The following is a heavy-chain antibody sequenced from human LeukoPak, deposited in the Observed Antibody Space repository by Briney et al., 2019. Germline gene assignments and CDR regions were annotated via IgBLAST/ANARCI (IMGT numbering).Heavy chain of an antibody. CDR2: INPNSGGT. V-gene: IGHV1-2*04. D-gene: IGHD2-15*01. CDR1: GYTFTGYY. CDR3: ARAGRYCSGGSCYSDYNWFDP. J-gene: IGHJ5*02. Sequence: ASVKVTCKASGYTFTGYYMHWVRQAPGQGLEWMGWINPNSGGTNYAQKFQGWVTMTRDTSISTAYMELSRLRSDDTAVYYCARAGRYCSGGSCYSDYNWFDPWGQGTLVTVSS.